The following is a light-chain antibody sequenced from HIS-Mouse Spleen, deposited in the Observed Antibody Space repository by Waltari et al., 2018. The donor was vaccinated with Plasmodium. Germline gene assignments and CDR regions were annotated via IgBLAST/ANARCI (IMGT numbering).Light chain of an antibody. V-gene: IGLV3-10*01. Sequence: SYELTHPPSASVSPGQTARITCSGAALPKNYAYWYQQKSGQAPVLVIYEDSKRPSGIPERFSGSSSGTMATLTISGAQVEDEADYYCYSTDSSGNHRVFGGGTKLTVL. J-gene: IGLJ3*02. CDR1: ALPKNY. CDR3: YSTDSSGNHRV. CDR2: EDS.